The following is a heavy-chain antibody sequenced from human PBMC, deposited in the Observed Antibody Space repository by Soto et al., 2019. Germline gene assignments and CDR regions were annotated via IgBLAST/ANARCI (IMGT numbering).Heavy chain of an antibody. V-gene: IGHV4-31*03. D-gene: IGHD5-12*01. CDR3: ARDAGYDGYFDY. CDR2: IYYSGST. J-gene: IGHJ4*02. CDR1: GGSISSGGYY. Sequence: SETLSLTCTVSGGSISSGGYYWSWIRQHPGKGLEWIGYIYYSGSTYYNPSLKSRVTISVDTSKNQFSLKLSSVTAADTAVYYCARDAGYDGYFDYWGKGTLVTGPS.